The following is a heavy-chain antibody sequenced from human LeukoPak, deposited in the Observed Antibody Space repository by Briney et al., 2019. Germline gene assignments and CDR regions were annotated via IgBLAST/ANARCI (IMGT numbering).Heavy chain of an antibody. Sequence: TLSLTCTVSGGSISSGDYYWSWIRQPPGKGLEWIGCIYYSGSTYYNPSLKSRVTISVDTSKNQFSLKLSFVTAADTAVYHCARDRYGQRIFDYWGQGTLVTVSS. CDR2: IYYSGST. V-gene: IGHV4-30-4*01. CDR1: GGSISSGDYY. D-gene: IGHD3-16*02. J-gene: IGHJ4*02. CDR3: ARDRYGQRIFDY.